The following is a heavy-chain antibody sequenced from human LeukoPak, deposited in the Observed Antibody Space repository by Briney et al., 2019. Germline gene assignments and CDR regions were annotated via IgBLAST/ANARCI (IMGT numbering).Heavy chain of an antibody. V-gene: IGHV3-23*01. CDR3: AKDRGSSWYGGDYYYMDV. J-gene: IGHJ6*03. D-gene: IGHD6-13*01. CDR1: GFTFSSYA. Sequence: GGSLRLSCAASGFTFSSYAMSWVRQAPGKGLEWVSAISGSGGSTYYADSVKGRFTISRDNSKNTLYLQMNSLRAEDTAVYYCAKDRGSSWYGGDYYYMDVWGKGTTVTVSS. CDR2: ISGSGGST.